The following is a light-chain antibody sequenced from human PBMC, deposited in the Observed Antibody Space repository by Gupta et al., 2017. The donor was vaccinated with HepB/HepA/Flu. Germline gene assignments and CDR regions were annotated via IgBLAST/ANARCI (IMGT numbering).Light chain of an antibody. V-gene: IGKV4-1*01. CDR2: WAS. CDR3: KQEYSTPRT. CDR1: QSVLYSSNNKNY. J-gene: IGKJ1*01. Sequence: DIVMTQPPDSLAVSLGERATINCKSSQSVLYSSNNKNYLAWYQQKPGQPPKLLIYWASTRESGVPDRFSGSGSGTDFTLTISRLQAEDVAVYYCKQEYSTPRTFGQGTKVEIK.